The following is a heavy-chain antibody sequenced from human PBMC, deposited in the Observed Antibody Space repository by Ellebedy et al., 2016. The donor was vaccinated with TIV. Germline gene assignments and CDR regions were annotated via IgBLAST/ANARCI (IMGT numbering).Heavy chain of an antibody. V-gene: IGHV4-4*02. CDR1: W. D-gene: IGHD3-10*01. J-gene: IGHJ4*01. Sequence: WMNWVRQAPGKGLEWLGKIHHSGRTNYKSSLQGRVTLSLHPSTKHFSLNLTSVTAADTAVYYCARDTGVRGVRSHFFASWGQGTLANVSP. CDR2: IHHSGRT. CDR3: ARDTGVRGVRSHFFAS.